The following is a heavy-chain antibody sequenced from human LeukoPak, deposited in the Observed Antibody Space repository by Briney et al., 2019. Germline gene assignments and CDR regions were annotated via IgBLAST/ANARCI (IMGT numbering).Heavy chain of an antibody. D-gene: IGHD3-10*01. Sequence: SETLSLTCTVSGGSISSGGYYWSWIRQPPGKGLEWIGYIYHSGSTYYNPSLKSRVTISVDRSKNQFSLKLSSVTAADTAVYYCARTFGGENVLLWFGKLLRDAFDIWGQGTMVTVSS. CDR1: GGSISSGGYY. J-gene: IGHJ3*02. CDR2: IYHSGST. CDR3: ARTFGGENVLLWFGKLLRDAFDI. V-gene: IGHV4-30-2*01.